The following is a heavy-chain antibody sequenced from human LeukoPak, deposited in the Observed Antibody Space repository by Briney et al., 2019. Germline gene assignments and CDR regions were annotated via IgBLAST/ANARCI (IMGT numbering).Heavy chain of an antibody. J-gene: IGHJ4*02. Sequence: ASVKVSCKASGYTFTSYDINWVRQATGQGLEWMGWMNPNSGNTGYAQKFQGRVTMTRNTSISTAYMELSSLRSEDTAVYYCARGRYYYGSGTYYPEDYWGQGTLVTVSS. V-gene: IGHV1-8*01. CDR1: GYTFTSYD. CDR2: MNPNSGNT. D-gene: IGHD3-10*01. CDR3: ARGRYYYGSGTYYPEDY.